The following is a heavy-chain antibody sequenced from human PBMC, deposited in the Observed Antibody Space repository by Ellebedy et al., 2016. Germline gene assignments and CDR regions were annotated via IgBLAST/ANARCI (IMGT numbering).Heavy chain of an antibody. CDR2: INPNSGGT. CDR3: ARQDTAMVHYYYYGMDV. V-gene: IGHV1-8*02. D-gene: IGHD5-18*01. Sequence: ASVKVSXXASGGTFSSYAISWVRQAPGQGLEWMGWINPNSGGTNYAQKFQGRVTMTRNTSISTAYMELSSLRSEDTAVYYCARQDTAMVHYYYYGMDVWGQGTTVTVSS. J-gene: IGHJ6*02. CDR1: GGTFSSYA.